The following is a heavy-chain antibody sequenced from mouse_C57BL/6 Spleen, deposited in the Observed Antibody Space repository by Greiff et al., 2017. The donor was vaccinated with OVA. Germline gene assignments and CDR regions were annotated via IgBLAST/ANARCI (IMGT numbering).Heavy chain of an antibody. J-gene: IGHJ2*01. D-gene: IGHD3-2*02. V-gene: IGHV14-2*01. Sequence: VQLQQSGAELVKPGASVKLSCTASGFNIKDYYMHWVKQRTEQGLEWIGRIDPEDGETEYAPKFQGKATITADTSSNTAYLQLSSLTSEDTAVYYCARSDSSGFDYWGQGTTLTVSS. CDR2: IDPEDGET. CDR3: ARSDSSGFDY. CDR1: GFNIKDYY.